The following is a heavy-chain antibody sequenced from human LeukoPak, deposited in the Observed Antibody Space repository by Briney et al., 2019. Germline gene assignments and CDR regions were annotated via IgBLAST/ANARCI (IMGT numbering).Heavy chain of an antibody. CDR1: GFTFSSHW. CDR2: IKQDGNEK. D-gene: IGHD3-16*01. J-gene: IGHJ4*02. CDR3: VRDQGGAVSY. V-gene: IGHV3-7*01. Sequence: GGSLRLSCAASGFTFSSHWLSWVRQAPGKGLEWVANIKQDGNEKYYAESVKGRFTISRDNAKNSVYLQMNSLRAEDTAVYYCVRDQGGAVSYWGQGTLVTVSS.